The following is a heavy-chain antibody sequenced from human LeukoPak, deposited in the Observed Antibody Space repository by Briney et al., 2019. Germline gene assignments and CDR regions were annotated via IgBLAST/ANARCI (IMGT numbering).Heavy chain of an antibody. CDR3: ARGQGRYNNGWFVY. CDR2: INHRGVT. Sequence: SETLSLSCSVPGLSFSGFYWTWLRQTPGKGLEWIAEINHRGVTIYNPYLKSRVIISEEKTENHVSLQLSYVTAADTAVYYCARGQGRYNNGWFVYRGKGTLVTVS. V-gene: IGHV4-34*01. J-gene: IGHJ4*02. CDR1: GLSFSGFY. D-gene: IGHD6-19*01.